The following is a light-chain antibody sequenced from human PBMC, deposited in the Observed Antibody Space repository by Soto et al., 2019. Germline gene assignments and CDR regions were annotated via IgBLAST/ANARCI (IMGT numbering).Light chain of an antibody. J-gene: IGKJ1*01. V-gene: IGKV1-39*01. Sequence: DIQMTQSPSSLSASEGDRVTITCRASQSISSYLNWYQQKPGKAPKLLIYAASSLQSGVPSRFSGSGSGTDFTLTISSLQPEDFATYYCQQSYSTPVTFGQGTKVEIK. CDR3: QQSYSTPVT. CDR2: AAS. CDR1: QSISSY.